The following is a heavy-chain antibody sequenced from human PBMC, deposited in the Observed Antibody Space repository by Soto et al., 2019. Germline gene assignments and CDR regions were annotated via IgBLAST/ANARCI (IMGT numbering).Heavy chain of an antibody. CDR1: GYSISSSNW. J-gene: IGHJ4*02. D-gene: IGHD6-13*01. CDR3: ARHGEHSSSWYFDF. CDR2: IYYSGTT. Sequence: SETLSLTCAVSGYSISSSNWWGWIRQPPGKGLEWIGYIYYSGTTYYNPSLKSRVTKSVDTSKNQFSLKLSSVTAADTAVYYCARHGEHSSSWYFDFWGQGTLVT. V-gene: IGHV4-28*01.